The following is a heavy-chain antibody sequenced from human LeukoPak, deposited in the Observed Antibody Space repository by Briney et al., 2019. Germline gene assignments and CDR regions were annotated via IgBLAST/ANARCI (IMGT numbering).Heavy chain of an antibody. D-gene: IGHD3-22*01. CDR1: GLTFSRYW. CDR3: ARAPSEVGGYYPEYFRH. Sequence: GGSQRLSCEASGLTFSRYWMHWVRQAPGKGLVWVSRIKSDGKTNYADSVKGRFTISRDNAKNTVSLQMDSLRAEDTGVYYCARAPSEVGGYYPEYFRHWGQGTLVTVSS. CDR2: IKSDGKT. V-gene: IGHV3-74*01. J-gene: IGHJ1*01.